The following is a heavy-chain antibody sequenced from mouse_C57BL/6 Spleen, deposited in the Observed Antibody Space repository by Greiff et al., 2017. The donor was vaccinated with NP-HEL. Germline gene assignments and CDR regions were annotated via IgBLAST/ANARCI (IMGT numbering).Heavy chain of an antibody. CDR1: GYTFTSYW. V-gene: IGHV1-50*01. CDR2: IDPSDSYT. D-gene: IGHD1-1*01. Sequence: QVQLQQPGAELVKPGASVKLSCKASGYTFTSYWMQWVKQRPGQGLEWIGEIDPSDSYTNYNQKFKGKATLTVDTSSSTAYMQLSSLTSEDSAVYYCARPDGSSYEAWFAYWGQGTLVTVSA. J-gene: IGHJ3*01. CDR3: ARPDGSSYEAWFAY.